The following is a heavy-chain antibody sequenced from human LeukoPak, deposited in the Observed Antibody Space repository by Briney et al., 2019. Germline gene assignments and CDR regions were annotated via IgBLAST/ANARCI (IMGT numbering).Heavy chain of an antibody. Sequence: GGSLRLSCAASGFTFSSYWMSWVRQAPGKGLEWVANIKQDGSEKYYVDSVKGRFTISRDNTKNSLYLQMNSLRAEDTAVYHCARDGHYDILTGYFQDWGQGTLVTVSS. D-gene: IGHD3-9*01. CDR2: IKQDGSEK. CDR1: GFTFSSYW. CDR3: ARDGHYDILTGYFQD. V-gene: IGHV3-7*01. J-gene: IGHJ1*01.